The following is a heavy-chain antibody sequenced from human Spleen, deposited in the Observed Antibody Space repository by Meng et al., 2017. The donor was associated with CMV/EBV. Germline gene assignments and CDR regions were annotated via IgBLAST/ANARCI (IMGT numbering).Heavy chain of an antibody. CDR1: GGSISSTSHY. Sequence: GSLRLSCTVSGGSISSTSHYWGWIRQPPGKGLQWVGNIYYRGDSYYNSSLKSRVSISVDTSKNQFSLRLTSVTASDTAVYYCARLSLHDYYYAMDVWGQGTTVTVSS. J-gene: IGHJ6*02. V-gene: IGHV4-39*01. CDR3: ARLSLHDYYYAMDV. CDR2: IYYRGDS.